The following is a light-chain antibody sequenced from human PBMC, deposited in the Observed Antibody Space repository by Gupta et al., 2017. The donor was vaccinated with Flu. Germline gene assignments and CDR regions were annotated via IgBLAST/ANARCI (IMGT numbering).Light chain of an antibody. CDR2: ENY. CDR3: GAWDSSMSPLYV. V-gene: IGLV1-51*02. Sequence: GKNYLSWYQHLPGTVPKLLIYENYKRPSEIPDRFSGSKSGTSATLAISGVQAGDEADYYCGAWDSSMSPLYVFGSGTKVSVL. J-gene: IGLJ1*01. CDR1: GKNY.